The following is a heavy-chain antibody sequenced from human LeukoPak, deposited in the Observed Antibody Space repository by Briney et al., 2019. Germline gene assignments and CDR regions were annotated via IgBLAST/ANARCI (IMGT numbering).Heavy chain of an antibody. CDR3: AKGKPILDY. CDR1: GFTFSSYG. J-gene: IGHJ4*02. V-gene: IGHV3-30*18. D-gene: IGHD3-10*01. CDR2: ISYDGSNK. Sequence: GGSLRLSCAASGFTFSSYGMHWVRQDPGKGLEWVAVISYDGSNKYYADSVKGRFTISRDNSKNTLYLQMNSLRAEDTAVFYCAKGKPILDYWGQGTLVTVSS.